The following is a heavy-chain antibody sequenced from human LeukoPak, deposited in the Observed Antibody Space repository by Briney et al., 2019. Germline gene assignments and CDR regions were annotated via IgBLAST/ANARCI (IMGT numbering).Heavy chain of an antibody. D-gene: IGHD2-21*02. CDR2: MYVSGSS. CDR1: GDSINNDTYY. V-gene: IGHV4-61*10. CDR3: ARVGHNCGGDCYSPWCDP. J-gene: IGHJ5*02. Sequence: SETLSLTCIVSGDSINNDTYYWNWIRQPAGKGLEWIGRMYVSGSSNYNPSLKSRVTISVDTSKNQFSLKLTSVTAADTAVYYCARVGHNCGGDCYSPWCDPWGQGTLVTVSS.